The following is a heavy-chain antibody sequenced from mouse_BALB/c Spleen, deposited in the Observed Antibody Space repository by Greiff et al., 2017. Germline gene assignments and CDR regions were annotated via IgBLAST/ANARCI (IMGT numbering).Heavy chain of an antibody. CDR2: INPSSGYT. Sequence: QVQLKESAAELARPGASVKMSCKASGYTFTSYTMHWVKQRPGQGLEWIGYINPSSGYTEYNQKFKDKTTLTADKSSSTAYMQLSSLTSEDSAVYYCARRGVVRGDDWGQGTSVTVSS. CDR1: GYTFTSYT. CDR3: ARRGVVRGDD. J-gene: IGHJ4*01. D-gene: IGHD1-1*01. V-gene: IGHV1-4*02.